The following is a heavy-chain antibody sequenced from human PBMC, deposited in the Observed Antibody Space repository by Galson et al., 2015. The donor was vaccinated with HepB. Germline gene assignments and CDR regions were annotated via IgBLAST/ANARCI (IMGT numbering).Heavy chain of an antibody. J-gene: IGHJ3*02. CDR1: GLTFSSYW. V-gene: IGHV3-7*03. CDR3: ARGYFDWEGAAFDI. CDR2: IKQDGSEK. Sequence: SLRLSCAASGLTFSSYWMSWVRQAPGKGLEWVANIKQDGSEKYYVDSVKGRFTISRDNAKNSLYLQMNSLRAEDTAVYYCARGYFDWEGAAFDIWGQGTMVTVSS. D-gene: IGHD3-9*01.